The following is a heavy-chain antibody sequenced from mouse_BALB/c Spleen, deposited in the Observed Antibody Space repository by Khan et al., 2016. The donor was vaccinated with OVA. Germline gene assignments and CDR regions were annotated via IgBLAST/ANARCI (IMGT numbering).Heavy chain of an antibody. J-gene: IGHJ4*01. CDR3: ASSLLLYAMDY. CDR1: GFNIKDTY. Sequence: EVQLQESGAELVKPGASVKLSCTGSGFNIKDTYIQWVKQRPEQGLEWIGRIDPANGTTIFDPKFQGKATITADTSSNTAYLHLSSLTSEDTVVYYCASSLLLYAMDYWGQGTSVTVSS. CDR2: IDPANGTT. D-gene: IGHD1-2*01. V-gene: IGHV14-3*02.